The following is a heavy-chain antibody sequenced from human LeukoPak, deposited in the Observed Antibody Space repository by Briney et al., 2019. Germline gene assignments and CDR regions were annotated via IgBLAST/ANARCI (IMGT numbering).Heavy chain of an antibody. CDR1: GYTFTSYG. V-gene: IGHV1-18*01. D-gene: IGHD6-19*01. CDR3: ARGLAVAGNRAFDI. CDR2: INVYNGHT. J-gene: IGHJ3*02. Sequence: ASVKVSCKASGYTFTSYGIVWVRQAPGQRLEWMGWINVYNGHTNYAQKFQDRVTMTTDASTKTVYLDLRSLRYDDTAVYYCARGLAVAGNRAFDIWGQGTRVTVSS.